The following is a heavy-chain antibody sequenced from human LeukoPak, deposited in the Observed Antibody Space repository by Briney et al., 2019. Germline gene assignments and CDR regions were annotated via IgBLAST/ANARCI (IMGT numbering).Heavy chain of an antibody. D-gene: IGHD4-17*01. V-gene: IGHV1-3*01. CDR1: GYTFTTYA. J-gene: IGHJ4*01. CDR3: ARDYGDYSYFDY. Sequence: ASVKVSFKASGYTFTTYAIHWVRQAPGQRLEWMGWINPGNDNTKYSQKFQGRLTITRDTSASAAYMELSNLRFGDTAVYYCARDYGDYSYFDYWGHGTLVTVSS. CDR2: INPGNDNT.